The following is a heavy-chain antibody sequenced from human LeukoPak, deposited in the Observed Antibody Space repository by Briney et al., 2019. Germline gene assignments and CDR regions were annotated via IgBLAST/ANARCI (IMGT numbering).Heavy chain of an antibody. D-gene: IGHD5-18*01. V-gene: IGHV1-69*05. J-gene: IGHJ4*02. CDR1: GGTFSSYA. CDR2: IIPIFGTA. CDR3: ASASGYSYGPQGSYYFDY. Sequence: GASVKVSCKASGGTFSSYAISWVRQAPGQGLEWMGRIIPIFGTANHAQKFQGRVTITTDESTSTAYMELSSLRSEDTAVYYCASASGYSYGPQGSYYFDYWGQGTLVTVSS.